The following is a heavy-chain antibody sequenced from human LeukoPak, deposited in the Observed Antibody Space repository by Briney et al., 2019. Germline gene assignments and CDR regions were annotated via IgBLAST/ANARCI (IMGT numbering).Heavy chain of an antibody. J-gene: IGHJ3*02. CDR2: IYSGGST. Sequence: GGSLRLSCAASGFTVSSNYMSWVRQAPGKGLEWVSVIYSGGSTYYADSVKGRFTISRDNSKNTLYLQMNSLRAEDTAVYYCAKDLAVAGSDAFDIWGQGTMVTVSS. V-gene: IGHV3-53*01. CDR1: GFTVSSNY. CDR3: AKDLAVAGSDAFDI. D-gene: IGHD6-19*01.